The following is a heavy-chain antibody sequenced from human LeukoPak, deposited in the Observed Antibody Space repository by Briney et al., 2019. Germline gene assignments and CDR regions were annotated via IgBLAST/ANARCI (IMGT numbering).Heavy chain of an antibody. CDR2: IWFDASNK. D-gene: IGHD1-26*01. CDR3: ARSVGATTDWFDP. J-gene: IGHJ5*02. V-gene: IGHV3-33*01. CDR1: GFTFSSYG. Sequence: PGRSLRLSCAASGFTFSSYGMCWVRQAPGKGPEWVAVIWFDASNKYYADSVKGRFTISRDNSKNTLYLEMNSLRGEDTAVYYCARSVGATTDWFDPWGQGTQVIVSS.